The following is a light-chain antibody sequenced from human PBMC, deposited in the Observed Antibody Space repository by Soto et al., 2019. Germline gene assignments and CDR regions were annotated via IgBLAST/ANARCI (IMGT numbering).Light chain of an antibody. CDR2: AAS. CDR1: QAIGND. J-gene: IGKJ4*01. Sequence: DIPMTQSPSSLSASVGDRVTITCRASQAIGNDLGWYQQRPGKAPNRLIYAASRLQSGVSSRFSGSGSGTEFTLTISSLQPEDFATYYCLQHNSYPRAFGAGTRVEI. CDR3: LQHNSYPRA. V-gene: IGKV1-17*01.